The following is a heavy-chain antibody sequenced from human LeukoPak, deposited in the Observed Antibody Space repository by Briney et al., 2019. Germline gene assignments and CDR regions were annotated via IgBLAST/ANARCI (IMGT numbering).Heavy chain of an antibody. CDR2: IYPGDSDT. CDR3: ARLTDENYDFWSGLPLRYNWFDP. J-gene: IGHJ5*02. V-gene: IGHV5-51*01. CDR1: GYSFTSYW. D-gene: IGHD3-3*01. Sequence: GESLKISCKGSGYSFTSYWIGWVRQMPGKGLEWMGIIYPGDSDTRYSPSFQGQVTISADKSISTAYLQWSSLKASDTAMYYCARLTDENYDFWSGLPLRYNWFDPWGQGTLVTVSS.